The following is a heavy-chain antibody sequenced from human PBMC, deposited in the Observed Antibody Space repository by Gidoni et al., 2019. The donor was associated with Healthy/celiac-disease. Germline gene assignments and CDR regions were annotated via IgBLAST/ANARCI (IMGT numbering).Heavy chain of an antibody. CDR1: VRSISSGGYY. V-gene: IGHV4-31*03. J-gene: IGHJ4*02. Sequence: QVQLQDSGPGLVTPSQTLSLTCTVSVRSISSGGYYWSWIRQHPGKGLEWIGYIYYSGSTYYNPYLKSRVTISVDTSKNQFSLKLSSVTAADTAVYYCASGSITGYLFDYWGQGTLVTVSS. CDR2: IYYSGST. D-gene: IGHD1-20*01. CDR3: ASGSITGYLFDY.